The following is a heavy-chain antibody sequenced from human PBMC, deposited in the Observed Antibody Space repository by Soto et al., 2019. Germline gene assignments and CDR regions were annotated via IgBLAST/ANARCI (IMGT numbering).Heavy chain of an antibody. Sequence: EVHLVESGGGLVKPGGSLRLSCAGSTFSFSSSGMNWVRQVPGKGLEWVSSISVSSSYIYYADSVKGRFTISRDNAKNSLYLQMNFLRAEDTAIYYCARGGPYGNYDWAWAFDVWGQGTVVTVSS. CDR2: ISVSSSYI. CDR3: ARGGPYGNYDWAWAFDV. V-gene: IGHV3-21*01. D-gene: IGHD1-7*01. J-gene: IGHJ3*01. CDR1: TFSFSSSG.